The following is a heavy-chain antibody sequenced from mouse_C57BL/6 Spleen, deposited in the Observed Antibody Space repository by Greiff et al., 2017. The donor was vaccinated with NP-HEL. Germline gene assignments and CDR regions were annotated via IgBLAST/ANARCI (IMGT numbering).Heavy chain of an antibody. Sequence: QVQLQQPGAELVMPGASVKLSCKASGYTFTSYGMHWVKQRPGQGLEWIGEIDPSDSYTNYNQKFKGKSTLTVDKSSSTAYMQLSSLTSEDSAVYYCARGGNFLFAYWGQGTLVTVSA. CDR1: GYTFTSYG. V-gene: IGHV1-69*01. CDR3: ARGGNFLFAY. J-gene: IGHJ3*01. CDR2: IDPSDSYT.